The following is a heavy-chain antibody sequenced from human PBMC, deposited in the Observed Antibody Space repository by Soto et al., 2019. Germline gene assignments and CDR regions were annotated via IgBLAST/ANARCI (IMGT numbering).Heavy chain of an antibody. V-gene: IGHV3-33*06. CDR3: AKELYSRRWYWLPTDV. J-gene: IGHJ6*02. CDR1: GFTFSSYG. Sequence: PGGSLRLSCAASGFTFSSYGMHWVRQAPGKGLEWVAVIWYGGSNKYYADSVKGRFTISRDNSKNTLYLQMNSLRAEDTAVYYCAKELYSRRWYWLPTDVWGQRTTVTVSS. CDR2: IWYGGSNK. D-gene: IGHD6-13*01.